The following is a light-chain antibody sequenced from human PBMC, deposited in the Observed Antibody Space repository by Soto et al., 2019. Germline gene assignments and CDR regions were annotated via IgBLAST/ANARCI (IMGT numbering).Light chain of an antibody. CDR1: QTIATY. V-gene: IGKV1-39*01. CDR3: QQSYSSLWT. Sequence: DIQMTQSPSSLSAFVGDRVTITCRASQTIATYLNWYQQKPGKAPNLLLYAASSLQSGVPSRFSGSGSVTVFTLTISSLQPEDFATYYCQQSYSSLWTFGQGTKVEIK. CDR2: AAS. J-gene: IGKJ1*01.